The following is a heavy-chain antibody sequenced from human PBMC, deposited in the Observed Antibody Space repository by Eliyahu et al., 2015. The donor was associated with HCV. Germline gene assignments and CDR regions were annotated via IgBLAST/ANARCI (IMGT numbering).Heavy chain of an antibody. CDR1: GFTFSNYA. CDR2: ISVSGDTT. J-gene: IGHJ4*02. Sequence: EVQLLESGGGLVQPGGSLRLSCAASGFTFSNYAMGWVRQAPGKGLEWVSSISVSGDTTKYTDSVKGRFTISRDNSKSTLYLQMNSLRAEDTAVYYCAKDREGGRCTGPICFLQTYWGQGTLVTVSS. D-gene: IGHD2-8*02. V-gene: IGHV3-23*01. CDR3: AKDREGGRCTGPICFLQTY.